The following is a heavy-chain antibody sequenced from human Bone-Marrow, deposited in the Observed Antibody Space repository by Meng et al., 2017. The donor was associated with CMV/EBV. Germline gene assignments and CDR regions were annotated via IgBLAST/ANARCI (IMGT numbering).Heavy chain of an antibody. D-gene: IGHD3-3*01. CDR2: INHSGST. Sequence: GSLRLSCAVYGGSFSGYYWSWIRQPPGKGLEWIGEINHSGSTNYNPSLKSRVTISGDTSKNQFSLRLSSVTAADTAVYYCARAYYDFWSGYSPGVFDIWGQGTMVTVSS. CDR1: GGSFSGYY. V-gene: IGHV4-34*01. CDR3: ARAYYDFWSGYSPGVFDI. J-gene: IGHJ3*02.